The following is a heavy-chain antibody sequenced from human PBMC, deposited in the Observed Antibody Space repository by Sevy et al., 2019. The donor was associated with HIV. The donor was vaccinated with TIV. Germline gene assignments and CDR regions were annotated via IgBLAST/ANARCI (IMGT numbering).Heavy chain of an antibody. J-gene: IGHJ6*02. CDR1: GFTFSSYG. V-gene: IGHV3-30*18. CDR2: ISYDGSNK. D-gene: IGHD6-13*01. CDR3: AKVLPRSSSWYYYYYGMDV. Sequence: GGSLRLSCAASGFTFSSYGMHWVRQAPGKGLEWVAVISYDGSNKYYADSVKGRFTISRDNSKNTLYLQMNSLRAEDTAVYYCAKVLPRSSSWYYYYYGMDVWGQGTTVNVSS.